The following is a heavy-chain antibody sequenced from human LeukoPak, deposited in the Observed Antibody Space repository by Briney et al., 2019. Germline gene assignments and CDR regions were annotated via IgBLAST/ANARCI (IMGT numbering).Heavy chain of an antibody. CDR3: AKEGAEGSGYYYDY. J-gene: IGHJ4*02. V-gene: IGHV3-48*01. CDR2: ISSSSSTI. Sequence: GGSLRLSCAASGFTFSSYSMNWVRQAPGKGLEWVSYISSSSSTIYYADSVKGRFTISRDNSKNTLYLQMNSLRAEDTAVYYCAKEGAEGSGYYYDYWGQGTLVTVSS. CDR1: GFTFSSYS. D-gene: IGHD3-22*01.